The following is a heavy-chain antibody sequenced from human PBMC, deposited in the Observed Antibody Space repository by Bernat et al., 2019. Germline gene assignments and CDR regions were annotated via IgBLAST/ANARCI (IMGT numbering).Heavy chain of an antibody. CDR1: GFTFSSYG. J-gene: IGHJ4*02. CDR2: ISYDGSNK. D-gene: IGHD6-13*01. Sequence: QVQLVESGGGVVQPGRSLRLSCVASGFTFSSYGMHWVRQAPGKGLEWVAVISYDGSNKYYADSVKGRFTISRDNSKNTLYLQMNSLRAEDTAVYYCAKGTDSSSLDYWGQGTLVTVSS. V-gene: IGHV3-30*18. CDR3: AKGTDSSSLDY.